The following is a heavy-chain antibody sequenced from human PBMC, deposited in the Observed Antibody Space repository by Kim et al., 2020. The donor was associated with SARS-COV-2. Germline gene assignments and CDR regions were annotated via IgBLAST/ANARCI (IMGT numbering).Heavy chain of an antibody. CDR1: GFTFSTCA. D-gene: IGHD3-10*01. V-gene: IGHV3-33*01. J-gene: IGHJ3*01. Sequence: GGSLRLSCTASGFTFSTCAMHWGRQAPGKGLEWVAVMRSDESKRYYAESVKDRFTITRDNSKNKLYLQMKSLRAEDTAIYYCARNFGSATMIGDVWGLG. CDR2: MRSDESKR. CDR3: ARNFGSATMIGDV.